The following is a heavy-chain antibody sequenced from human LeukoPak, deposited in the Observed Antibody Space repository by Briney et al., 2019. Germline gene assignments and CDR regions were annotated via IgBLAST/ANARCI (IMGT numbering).Heavy chain of an antibody. CDR3: ASFTSIVAAVDFDY. CDR2: INHSGST. CDR1: GGSFSGYY. V-gene: IGHV4-34*01. Sequence: PSETLSLTCAVYGGSFSGYYWGWIRQPPGKGLEWIGEINHSGSTNYNPSLKSRVTISVDTSKNQFSLKLSSVTAADTAVYYCASFTSIVAAVDFDYWGQGTLVTVSS. J-gene: IGHJ4*02. D-gene: IGHD6-13*01.